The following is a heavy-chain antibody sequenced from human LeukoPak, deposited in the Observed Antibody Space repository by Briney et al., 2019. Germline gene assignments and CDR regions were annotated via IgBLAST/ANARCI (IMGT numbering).Heavy chain of an antibody. CDR3: TSSSIAARPVDY. J-gene: IGHJ4*02. CDR1: GFTFSGSA. V-gene: IGHV3-73*01. Sequence: GGSLKLSCAASGFTFSGSAMHWVRQASGKGLEWVGRIRSKANSYATAYAASVKGRFTISRDDSKNTAYLQMNSLKTEDTAVYYCTSSSIAARPVDYWGQGTLVTVFS. D-gene: IGHD6-6*01. CDR2: IRSKANSYAT.